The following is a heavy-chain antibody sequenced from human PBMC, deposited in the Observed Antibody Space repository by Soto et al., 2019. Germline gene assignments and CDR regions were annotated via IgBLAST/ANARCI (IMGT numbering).Heavy chain of an antibody. Sequence: GASVKVSCKASGYTFTSYDINWVRQATGQGLEWMGWMNPNSGNTGYAQKFQGRVTMTRNTSISTAYMELSSLRSEDTAVYYCARGQGYCSSTSCGRYWFDPWGQGTLVTVSS. CDR2: MNPNSGNT. CDR3: ARGQGYCSSTSCGRYWFDP. J-gene: IGHJ5*02. CDR1: GYTFTSYD. V-gene: IGHV1-8*01. D-gene: IGHD2-2*01.